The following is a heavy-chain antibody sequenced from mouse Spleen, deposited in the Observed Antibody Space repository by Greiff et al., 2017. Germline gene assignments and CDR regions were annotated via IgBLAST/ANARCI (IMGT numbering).Heavy chain of an antibody. CDR1: GFSLTSYG. Sequence: VQLQQSGPGLVQPSQSLSITCTVSGFSLTSYGVHWVRQSPGKGLEWLGVIWSGGSTDYNAAFISRLSISKDNSKSQVFFKMNSLQADDTAIYYCARNGGYRYDDGYAMDYWGQGTSVTVSS. J-gene: IGHJ4*01. CDR3: ARNGGYRYDDGYAMDY. D-gene: IGHD2-14*01. V-gene: IGHV2-2*01. CDR2: IWSGGST.